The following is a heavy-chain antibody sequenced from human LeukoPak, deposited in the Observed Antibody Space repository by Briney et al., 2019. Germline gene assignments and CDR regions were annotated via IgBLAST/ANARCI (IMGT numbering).Heavy chain of an antibody. CDR3: ARGYGSGSYQY. D-gene: IGHD3-10*01. CDR1: GYTFTGYY. J-gene: IGHJ4*02. Sequence: ASVKVSCKASGYTFTGYYMHWVRQAPGQGLEWMGWINPNRGGTNYAQKFQGRVTMTRDTSISTAYMELSRLRSEDTAVYYYARGYGSGSYQYWGQGTLVTVSS. V-gene: IGHV1-2*02. CDR2: INPNRGGT.